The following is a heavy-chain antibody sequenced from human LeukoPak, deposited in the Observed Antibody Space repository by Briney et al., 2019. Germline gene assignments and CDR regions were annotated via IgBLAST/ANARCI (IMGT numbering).Heavy chain of an antibody. V-gene: IGHV3-7*01. CDR1: GFTFSNYA. CDR3: AVQWLGLDH. J-gene: IGHJ4*02. D-gene: IGHD6-19*01. Sequence: GGSLRLSCAASGFTFSNYAMSWVRQAPGKGLEWVANINQHGTEKYYVDSVKGRFTISRDNANNSLYLQMNNLRDEDTAVYYCAVQWLGLDHWGQGTLVTVSS. CDR2: INQHGTEK.